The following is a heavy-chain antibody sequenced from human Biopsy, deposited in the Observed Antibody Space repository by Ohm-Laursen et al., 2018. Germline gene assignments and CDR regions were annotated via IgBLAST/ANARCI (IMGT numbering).Heavy chain of an antibody. D-gene: IGHD3-3*01. CDR3: ATPFQYYDSWGGYPPFDH. CDR1: GGTFSNYA. Sequence: GASVKVSCNASGGTFSNYAISWVRQAPGEGLEWMGGIIAVSGLVNYAPKFQGRVSITADKSTTTAYTELSNLKSEDTAVYYCATPFQYYDSWGGYPPFDHWGQGTLVTVSS. CDR2: IIAVSGLV. V-gene: IGHV1-69*10. J-gene: IGHJ4*02.